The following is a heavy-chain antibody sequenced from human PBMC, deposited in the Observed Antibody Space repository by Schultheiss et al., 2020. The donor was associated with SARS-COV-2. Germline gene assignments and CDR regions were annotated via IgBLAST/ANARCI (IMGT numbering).Heavy chain of an antibody. CDR2: IRSKANSYAT. CDR1: GFTFSGSA. V-gene: IGHV3-73*01. CDR3: TRPGPDYQDYYYYMDV. J-gene: IGHJ6*03. Sequence: GGSLRLSCAASGFTFSGSAMHWVRQASGKGLEWVGRIRSKANSYATAYAASVKGRFTISRDDSKNTAYLQMNSLKTEDTAVYYCTRPGPDYQDYYYYMDVWGKGTTVTVSS. D-gene: IGHD4/OR15-4a*01.